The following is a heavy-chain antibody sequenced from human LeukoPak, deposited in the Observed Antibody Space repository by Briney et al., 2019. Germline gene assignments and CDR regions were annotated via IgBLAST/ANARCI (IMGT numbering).Heavy chain of an antibody. J-gene: IGHJ4*02. CDR3: AKDRGYYDILTGYVTYFDY. CDR1: GYTFSRYA. V-gene: IGHV3-23*01. Sequence: GGSLRLSCAASGYTFSRYAMSWVRQAPGKGLEWVSDISGSGGSTYYADSVKGRFTTSRDNSKKTLYLQMNSLRAEDTAVYYCAKDRGYYDILTGYVTYFDYWGQGTLVTVSS. CDR2: ISGSGGST. D-gene: IGHD3-9*01.